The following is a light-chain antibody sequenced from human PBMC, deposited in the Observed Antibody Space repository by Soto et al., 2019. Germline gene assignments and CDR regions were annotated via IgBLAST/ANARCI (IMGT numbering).Light chain of an antibody. V-gene: IGKV3-11*01. CDR3: QQRASSPLT. Sequence: IVLTQSPATLSLSPGERATLSCRASPSIGDYLAWYQQKPGQAPRLIMYDASNRATGIPARFSGSGSRTDFSLTISSLDDEDFAVYYCQQRASSPLTFGGGTKVEIK. J-gene: IGKJ4*01. CDR2: DAS. CDR1: PSIGDY.